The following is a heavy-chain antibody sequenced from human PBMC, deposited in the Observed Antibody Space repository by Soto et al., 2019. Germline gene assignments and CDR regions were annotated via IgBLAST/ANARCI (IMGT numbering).Heavy chain of an antibody. CDR3: ARGPLWDCSSTSCYDFDY. Sequence: PSETLSLTCAVYGGSFSGYYWSWIRQPPGKGLEWIGEINHSGSTNYNPSLKSRVTISLDTSKNQFSLKLSSVTAADTAVYYCARGPLWDCSSTSCYDFDYWGQGTLVTVSS. J-gene: IGHJ4*02. CDR1: GGSFSGYY. V-gene: IGHV4-34*01. D-gene: IGHD2-2*01. CDR2: INHSGST.